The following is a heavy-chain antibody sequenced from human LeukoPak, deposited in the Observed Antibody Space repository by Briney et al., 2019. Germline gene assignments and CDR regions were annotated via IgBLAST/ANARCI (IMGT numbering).Heavy chain of an antibody. V-gene: IGHV3-30*18. J-gene: IGHJ6*02. CDR1: GFTFSSYG. D-gene: IGHD2-2*01. CDR3: AQDQRYCSSTSCYLDYYYYGMDV. CDR2: ISYDGSNK. Sequence: GRSLRLSCAASGFTFSSYGMHWVRQAPGKGLEWVAVISYDGSNKYYADSVKGRFTISRDNSKNTLYLQMNSLRAEDTAVYYCAQDQRYCSSTSCYLDYYYYGMDVWGQGTTVTVSS.